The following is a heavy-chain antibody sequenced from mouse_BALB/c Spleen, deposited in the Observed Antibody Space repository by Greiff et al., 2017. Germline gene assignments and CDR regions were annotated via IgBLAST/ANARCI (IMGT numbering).Heavy chain of an antibody. Sequence: EVKLVESGGGLVKPGGSLKLSCAASGFTFSSYAMSWVRQTPEKRLEWVASISSGGSTYYPDSVKGRFTISRDNARNILYLQMSSLRSEDTAMYYCARGGIYDYDGGFDYGGQGTTLTVSS. CDR1: GFTFSSYA. J-gene: IGHJ2*01. CDR2: ISSGGST. V-gene: IGHV5-6-5*01. CDR3: ARGGIYDYDGGFDY. D-gene: IGHD2-4*01.